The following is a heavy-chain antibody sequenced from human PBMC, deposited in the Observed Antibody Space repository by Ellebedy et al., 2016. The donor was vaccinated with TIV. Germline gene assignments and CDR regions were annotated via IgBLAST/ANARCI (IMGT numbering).Heavy chain of an antibody. Sequence: GESLKISCAASGFTFSSYSMNWVRQAPGKGLEWVSSISSSSSYIYYADSVKGRFTISRDNSKNTLYLQMNSLRAEDTALYYCARGGSGSYFDYWGQGTLVTVSS. CDR2: ISSSSSYI. D-gene: IGHD1-26*01. V-gene: IGHV3-21*01. J-gene: IGHJ4*02. CDR3: ARGGSGSYFDY. CDR1: GFTFSSYS.